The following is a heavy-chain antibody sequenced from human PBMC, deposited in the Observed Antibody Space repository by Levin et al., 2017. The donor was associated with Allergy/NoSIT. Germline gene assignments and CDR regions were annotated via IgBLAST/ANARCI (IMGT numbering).Heavy chain of an antibody. CDR3: AKDAIRGSDQPYYCDD. V-gene: IGHV3-23*01. D-gene: IGHD6-19*01. CDR1: GFTFNNYA. J-gene: IGHJ4*02. Sequence: PGGSLRLSCAASGFTFNNYAMSWVRQAPGKGLEWVSAIINSGVGTYYADSVKGRFTISRDNSKNTMYLQMNSLRAEDTAVYFCAKDAIRGSDQPYYCDDWGQGTLVTASS. CDR2: IINSGVGT.